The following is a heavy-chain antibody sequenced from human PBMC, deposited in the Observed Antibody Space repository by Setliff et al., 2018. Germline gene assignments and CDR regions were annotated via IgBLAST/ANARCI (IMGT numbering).Heavy chain of an antibody. CDR2: MNPNSGNT. D-gene: IGHD6-13*01. Sequence: ASVKVSCKASGYTFTSYDINWVRQATGQGLAWMGWMNPNSGNTGYAQKFQGRVTMTRNTSITTAYMELSSLRSEDTAVYYCARGGSGIAAAGTGKTAFDIWGQGAMVTVSS. CDR1: GYTFTSYD. CDR3: ARGGSGIAAAGTGKTAFDI. J-gene: IGHJ3*02. V-gene: IGHV1-8*02.